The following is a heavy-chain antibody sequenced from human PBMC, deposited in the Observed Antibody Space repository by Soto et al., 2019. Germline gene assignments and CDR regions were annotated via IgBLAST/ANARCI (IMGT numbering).Heavy chain of an antibody. CDR1: GYTFTGYY. V-gene: IGHV1-2*04. CDR3: ARAGDLYCSGGSCYSGFDP. J-gene: IGHJ5*02. Sequence: QVQLVQSGAEVKKPGASVKVSCKASGYTFTGYYMHWVRQAPGQGLEWMGWINPNSGGTNYAQKFQGWVTLTRDTSISTAYMELSRLRSDDTAVYYCARAGDLYCSGGSCYSGFDPWGQGTLVTVSS. D-gene: IGHD2-15*01. CDR2: INPNSGGT.